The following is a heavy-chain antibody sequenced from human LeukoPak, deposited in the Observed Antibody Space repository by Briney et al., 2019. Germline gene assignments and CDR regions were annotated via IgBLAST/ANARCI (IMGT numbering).Heavy chain of an antibody. CDR2: ISSSGSTI. Sequence: SGGSLRLSCAASGFTFSSYEMNWVRQAPGKGLEWVSYISSSGSTIYYADSVKGRFTISRDNAKNSLYLQMNSLRAEDTAVYYCASPSPAGYYGSGSYLDYWGQGTLVTVSS. J-gene: IGHJ4*02. D-gene: IGHD3-10*01. CDR3: ASPSPAGYYGSGSYLDY. CDR1: GFTFSSYE. V-gene: IGHV3-48*03.